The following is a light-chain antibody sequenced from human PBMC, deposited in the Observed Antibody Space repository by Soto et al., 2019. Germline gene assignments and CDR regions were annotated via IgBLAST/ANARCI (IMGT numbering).Light chain of an antibody. V-gene: IGLV2-8*01. J-gene: IGLJ2*01. CDR1: SSDVGAYKY. Sequence: QSALTQPPSASGSPGQSVTISCTGTSSDVGAYKYVSWYQQHPGKAPKLMIYEVNKRPSGVPDRFSGSKSGNTASLTVSGLQAEDEADYYCTSYAGSDTVLFGGATKLTVL. CDR3: TSYAGSDTVL. CDR2: EVN.